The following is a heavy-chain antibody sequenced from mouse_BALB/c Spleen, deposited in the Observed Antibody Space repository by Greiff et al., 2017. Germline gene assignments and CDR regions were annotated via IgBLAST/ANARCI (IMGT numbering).Heavy chain of an antibody. CDR1: GYSITSDYA. J-gene: IGHJ2*01. V-gene: IGHV3-2*02. CDR2: ISYSGST. CDR3: AREVTTAIYYFDY. Sequence: EVHLVESGPGLVKPSQSLSLTCTVTGYSITSDYAWNWIRQFPGNKLEWMGYISYSGSTSYNPSLKSRISITRDTSKNQFFLQLNSVTTEDTATYYCAREVTTAIYYFDYWGQGTTLTVSS. D-gene: IGHD1-2*01.